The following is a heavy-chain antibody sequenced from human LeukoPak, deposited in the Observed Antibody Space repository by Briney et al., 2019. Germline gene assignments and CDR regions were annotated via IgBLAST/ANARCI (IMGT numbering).Heavy chain of an antibody. D-gene: IGHD2-15*01. CDR2: MNPNSGNT. J-gene: IGHJ4*02. V-gene: IGHV1-8*03. CDR1: GYTFTSYD. CDR3: ARGLWWELKSFDY. Sequence: GASVKVSCKASGYTFTSYDINWVRQATGQGLEWMGWMNPNSGNTGYAQKFQGRVTITRNTSISTAYMELSSLRSEDTAVYYCARGLWWELKSFDYWGQGTLVTVSS.